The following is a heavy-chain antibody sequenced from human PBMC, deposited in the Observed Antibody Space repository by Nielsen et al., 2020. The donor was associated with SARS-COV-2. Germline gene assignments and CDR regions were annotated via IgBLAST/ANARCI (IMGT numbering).Heavy chain of an antibody. Sequence: GESLKISCAASGFTFSSYGMRWVRQAPGKGLEWVAVIWYDGSNKYYADSVKGRFTISRDNSKNTLYLQMNSLRAEDTAVYYCARGSYYYDSSGLDIWGQGTMVTVSS. CDR2: IWYDGSNK. CDR1: GFTFSSYG. D-gene: IGHD3-22*01. V-gene: IGHV3-33*01. CDR3: ARGSYYYDSSGLDI. J-gene: IGHJ3*02.